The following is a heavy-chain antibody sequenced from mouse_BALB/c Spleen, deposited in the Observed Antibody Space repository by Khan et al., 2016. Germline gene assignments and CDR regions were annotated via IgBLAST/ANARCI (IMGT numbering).Heavy chain of an antibody. CDR1: GFTFTDYY. Sequence: EVELVESGGGLVQPGGSLRLSCATSGFTFTDYYMSWVRQPPGKALEWLGFIRNKANGYTTEYSASVKGRFTISRDNSQSILYLQMNTLIAEDIATYYCARDRGRLRGAMDYWGQGTSVTVSS. CDR2: IRNKANGYTT. V-gene: IGHV7-3*02. CDR3: ARDRGRLRGAMDY. D-gene: IGHD2-4*01. J-gene: IGHJ4*01.